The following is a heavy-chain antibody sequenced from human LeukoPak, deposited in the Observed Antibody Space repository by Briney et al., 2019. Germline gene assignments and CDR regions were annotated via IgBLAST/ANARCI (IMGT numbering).Heavy chain of an antibody. Sequence: SETLSLTCTVSGGSISSYYWSWIRQPPGKGLEWIGYIYYSGSTNYNPSLKSRVTISVDTSKNQFSLKLSSVTAADTAVYCCATGGSSWYHWFDPWGQGTLVTVSS. D-gene: IGHD6-13*01. CDR2: IYYSGST. CDR1: GGSISSYY. V-gene: IGHV4-59*01. CDR3: ATGGSSWYHWFDP. J-gene: IGHJ5*02.